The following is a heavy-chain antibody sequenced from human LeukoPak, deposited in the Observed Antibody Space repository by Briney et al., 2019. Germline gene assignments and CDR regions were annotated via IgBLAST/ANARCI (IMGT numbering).Heavy chain of an antibody. J-gene: IGHJ2*01. CDR2: IYPGDTDT. CDR1: GYSFTTYW. CDR3: ARLPLTAEAYFDL. Sequence: EALKISFKGSGYSFTTYWIGWVRQMPGKGREWMGIIYPGDTDTRYNPSFQGQVTISADKSISTAYLQWSSLKASDTAMYYCARLPLTAEAYFDLWGRGTLVTVSS. D-gene: IGHD1-14*01. V-gene: IGHV5-51*01.